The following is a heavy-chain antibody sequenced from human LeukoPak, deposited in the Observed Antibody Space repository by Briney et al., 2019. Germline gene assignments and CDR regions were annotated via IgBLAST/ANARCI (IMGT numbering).Heavy chain of an antibody. CDR1: GGNFNNYA. D-gene: IGHD3-16*01. CDR2: ISLVFDTA. J-gene: IGHJ4*02. CDR3: ATGGKESWGYFDY. Sequence: SVKVSCKASGGNFNNYAINWVRQAPGQGLEWMGRISLVFDTAGYAQSLHDRVTITADKSTATVYLELSRLRSEDTAVYFCATGGKESWGYFDYWGEGNLVTVSS. V-gene: IGHV1-69*06.